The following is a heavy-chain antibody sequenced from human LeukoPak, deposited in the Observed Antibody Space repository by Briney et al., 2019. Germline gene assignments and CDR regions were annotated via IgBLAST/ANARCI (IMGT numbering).Heavy chain of an antibody. J-gene: IGHJ4*02. CDR3: ARRARYYDSSGYTP. Sequence: GGSLRLSCAASGFTFSSYWMSWVRQAPGKGLEWVVNIKQDGSEKYYVDSVKGRFTISRDNAKNSLYLQMNSLRAEDTAVYYCARRARYYDSSGYTPWGQGTLVTVSS. V-gene: IGHV3-7*01. CDR1: GFTFSSYW. D-gene: IGHD3-22*01. CDR2: IKQDGSEK.